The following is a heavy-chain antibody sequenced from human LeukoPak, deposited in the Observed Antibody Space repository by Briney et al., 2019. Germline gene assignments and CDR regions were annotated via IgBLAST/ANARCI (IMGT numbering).Heavy chain of an antibody. CDR1: GGSISSGAHY. D-gene: IGHD4-23*01. CDR3: ARDHGGTPYFDY. Sequence: ASQTLSLTCTVSGGSISSGAHYWSWIRQHPGKGLEWIGYINYSGSTYYNPSLKSRVTISVDTSKNQFSLKLSSVTAADTAVYYCARDHGGTPYFDYWGQGTLVTVSS. V-gene: IGHV4-31*03. CDR2: INYSGST. J-gene: IGHJ4*02.